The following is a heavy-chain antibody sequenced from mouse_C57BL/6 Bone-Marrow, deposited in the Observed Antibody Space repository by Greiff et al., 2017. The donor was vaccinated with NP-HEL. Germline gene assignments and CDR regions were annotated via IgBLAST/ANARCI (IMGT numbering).Heavy chain of an antibody. CDR2: IHPNSGST. J-gene: IGHJ2*01. CDR1: GYTFTSYW. Sequence: QVQLQQPGAELVKPGASVKLSCKASGYTFTSYWMHWVKQRPGLGLEWIGMIHPNSGSTNYNEKFKSKATLTVDKSSSTAYMQLSSLTSEDSAVYYCARELVYYFDYWGQGTTLTVSS. CDR3: ARELVYYFDY. V-gene: IGHV1-64*01.